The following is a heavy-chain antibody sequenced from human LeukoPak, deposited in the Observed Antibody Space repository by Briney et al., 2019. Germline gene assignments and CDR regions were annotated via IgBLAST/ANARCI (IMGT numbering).Heavy chain of an antibody. J-gene: IGHJ4*02. V-gene: IGHV1-58*02. CDR1: GFTFTSSA. CDR2: IVVGSGNT. CDR3: AAGPYQPGIAAAGSDY. D-gene: IGHD6-13*01. Sequence: ASVKVSCKASGFTFTSSAMQWVRQARGQRLEWIGWIVVGSGNTNYAQKFQERVTITRDMSTSTAYMELSSLRSEDTAVYYCAAGPYQPGIAAAGSDYWGQGTLVTVSS.